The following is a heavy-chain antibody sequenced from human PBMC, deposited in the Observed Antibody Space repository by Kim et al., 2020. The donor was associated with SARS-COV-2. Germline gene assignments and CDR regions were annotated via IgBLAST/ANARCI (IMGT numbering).Heavy chain of an antibody. CDR3: TSWTYYYGSGSDYNPGDV. CDR2: IRSKAKSYAT. J-gene: IGHJ6*02. Sequence: GGSLRLSCAASGFAFSGSGMHWVRQASGKGLEWVGHIRSKAKSYATAYAASVKGRFTISRDDSKNTAYLQMNSLKTEDTAVYYCTSWTYYYGSGSDYNPGDVWGQGTTVTVSS. CDR1: GFAFSGSG. V-gene: IGHV3-73*01. D-gene: IGHD3-10*01.